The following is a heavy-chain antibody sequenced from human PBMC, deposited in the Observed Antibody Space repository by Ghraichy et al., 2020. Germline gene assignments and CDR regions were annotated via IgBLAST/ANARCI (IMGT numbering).Heavy chain of an antibody. D-gene: IGHD2-2*01. Sequence: SETLSLTCAVYGGSFSGYYWSWIRQPPGKGLEWIGEINHSGSTNYNPSLKSRVTISVDTSKNQFSPKLSSVTAADTAVYYCARRQDCSSTSCYGSLRYFDWTYPLDYWGQGTLVTVSS. V-gene: IGHV4-34*01. CDR2: INHSGST. CDR3: ARRQDCSSTSCYGSLRYFDWTYPLDY. J-gene: IGHJ4*02. CDR1: GGSFSGYY.